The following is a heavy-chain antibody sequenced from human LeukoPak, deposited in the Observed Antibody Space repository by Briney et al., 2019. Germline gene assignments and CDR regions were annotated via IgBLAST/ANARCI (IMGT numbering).Heavy chain of an antibody. CDR1: GGSISSSSYY. CDR2: IYYSGST. J-gene: IGHJ5*02. CDR3: ARVSRFGVVIAWFDP. Sequence: SETLSLTCTVSGGSISSSSYYWGWIRQPPGEGLEWIGSIYYSGSTYYNPSLKSRVTISVDTSKNQFSLKLSSVTAADTAVYYCARVSRFGVVIAWFDPWGQGTLVTVSS. V-gene: IGHV4-39*07. D-gene: IGHD3-3*02.